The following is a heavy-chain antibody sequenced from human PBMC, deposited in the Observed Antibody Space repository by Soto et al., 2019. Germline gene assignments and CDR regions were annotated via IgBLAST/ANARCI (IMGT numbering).Heavy chain of an antibody. CDR1: GGTFSSYT. V-gene: IGHV1-69*02. D-gene: IGHD4-17*01. CDR2: IIPILGIA. CDR3: ARALSTVGTPAGPPTPPGAYDYCMDV. Sequence: QVQLVQSGAEVKKPGSSVKVSCKASGGTFSSYTISWVRQAPGQGLEWMGRIIPILGIANYAQKFQDRVTITADKSPSTASMELSSLRSEDTVVYYCARALSTVGTPAGPPTPPGAYDYCMDVWGHGTTVTVSS. J-gene: IGHJ6*02.